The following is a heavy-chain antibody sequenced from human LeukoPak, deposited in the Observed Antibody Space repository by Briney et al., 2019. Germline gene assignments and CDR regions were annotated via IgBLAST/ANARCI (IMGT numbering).Heavy chain of an antibody. CDR1: GGSISSSSYY. Sequence: SETLSLTCTVSGGSISSSSYYWGWIRQPPGKGLEWIGSIYYGGSTYYNPSLKTRVTISVDTSKNQFSLKLSSVTAADTAVYYCARRGPSGRSLDYWGQGTLVTVSS. D-gene: IGHD3-10*01. CDR2: IYYGGST. J-gene: IGHJ4*02. CDR3: ARRGPSGRSLDY. V-gene: IGHV4-39*01.